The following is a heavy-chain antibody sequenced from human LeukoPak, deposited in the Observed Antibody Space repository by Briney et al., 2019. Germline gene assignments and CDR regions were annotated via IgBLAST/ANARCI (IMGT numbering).Heavy chain of an antibody. CDR3: ARVPRLTRYYYDSSGYRGNGMDV. J-gene: IGHJ6*02. CDR2: INHSGST. CDR1: GGSFSGYY. Sequence: SETLSLTCAVYGGSFSGYYWSWIRQPPGKGLEWIGEINHSGSTNYNPSLKSRVTISVDTSKNQFSLKLSSVTAADTAVYYCARVPRLTRYYYDSSGYRGNGMDVWGQGTTVTVSS. V-gene: IGHV4-34*01. D-gene: IGHD3-22*01.